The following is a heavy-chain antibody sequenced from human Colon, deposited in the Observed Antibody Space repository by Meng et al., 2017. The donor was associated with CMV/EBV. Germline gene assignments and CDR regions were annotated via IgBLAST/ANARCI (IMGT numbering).Heavy chain of an antibody. J-gene: IGHJ6*02. CDR2: VSTTGSYL. CDR3: AKRGGMDV. CDR1: EFTFSSYA. Sequence: GESLKISCAASEFTFSSYAMNWVRQAPGRGLEWVSSVSTTGSYLNYADSVRGRFTISRDNAKNSLYLQMNSLTAEDTAVYYCAKRGGMDVWGQGTTVTVSS. D-gene: IGHD1-1*01. V-gene: IGHV3-21*04.